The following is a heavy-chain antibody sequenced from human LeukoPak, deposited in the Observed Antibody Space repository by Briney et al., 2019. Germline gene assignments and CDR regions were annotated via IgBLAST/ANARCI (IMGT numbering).Heavy chain of an antibody. CDR1: GFTFSSCA. CDR3: AKRLGSSSSSGRGHY. D-gene: IGHD6-6*01. V-gene: IGHV3-23*01. J-gene: IGHJ4*02. CDR2: IGGSGGST. Sequence: PGGSLRLSCAASGFTFSSCAMSWVRQAPGEGLDWVSAIGGSGGSTYYAGSVEGRFTISRDNSKNTLYLQMNSQIAEGTAVNYCAKRLGSSSSSGRGHYWAQETLVTVSS.